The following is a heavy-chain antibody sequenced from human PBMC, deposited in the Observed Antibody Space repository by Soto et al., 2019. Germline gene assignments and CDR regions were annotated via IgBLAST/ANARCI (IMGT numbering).Heavy chain of an antibody. Sequence: PSGTLSITFNVSGGSVSSSSYDWAFIRQGPWKGLEWMGSIYYSGSTYYNPSLKSRVTISVDTSKNQFSLKLSSVTAADTAVYYCARLDCSGGSCHDAFDIWGQGTMVTVS. CDR1: GGSVSSSSYD. CDR2: IYYSGST. CDR3: ARLDCSGGSCHDAFDI. V-gene: IGHV4-39*01. J-gene: IGHJ3*02. D-gene: IGHD2-15*01.